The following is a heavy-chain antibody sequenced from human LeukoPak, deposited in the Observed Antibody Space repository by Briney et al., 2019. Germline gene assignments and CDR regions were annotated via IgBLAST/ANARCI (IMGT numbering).Heavy chain of an antibody. Sequence: PSETLSLTCTVFGGSISSYYWSWIWQPPGKGLEWIGYIYYSGSTNYNPSLKSRVTISVDTSKNQFSLKLSSVTAADTAVYYCASVVDYDFWSGSPQGWFDPWGQGTLVTVSS. V-gene: IGHV4-59*01. CDR3: ASVVDYDFWSGSPQGWFDP. J-gene: IGHJ5*02. CDR1: GGSISSYY. D-gene: IGHD3-3*01. CDR2: IYYSGST.